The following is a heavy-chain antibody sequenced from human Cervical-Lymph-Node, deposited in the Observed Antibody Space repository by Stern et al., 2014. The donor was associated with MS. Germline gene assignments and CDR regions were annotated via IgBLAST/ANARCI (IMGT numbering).Heavy chain of an antibody. Sequence: QVQLQESGPGLVKPSETLSLICTVSGDFISGYYWTWIRQPPGKGLEWIGNVFYSGSTNYNPSLKSRVTISMDTSRKQFSLKLTSVTAADTAVYYCARDGCSSPSCNLDYYYGIDVWGQGTTVTVSS. CDR2: VFYSGST. CDR3: ARDGCSSPSCNLDYYYGIDV. CDR1: GDFISGYY. J-gene: IGHJ6*02. V-gene: IGHV4-59*01. D-gene: IGHD2-2*01.